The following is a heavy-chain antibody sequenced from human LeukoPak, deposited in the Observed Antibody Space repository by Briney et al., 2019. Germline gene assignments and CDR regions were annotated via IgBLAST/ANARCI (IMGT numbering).Heavy chain of an antibody. CDR1: GFTFSSYA. D-gene: IGHD3-10*01. Sequence: GGSLRLSCAASGFTFSSYAMHWVRQAPGKGLEWVAVISYDGSNKYYADSVKGRFTISGDNSKNTLYLQMNSLRAEDTAVYYCARDTRITMVRGVIYYFDYWGQGTLVTVSS. J-gene: IGHJ4*02. CDR3: ARDTRITMVRGVIYYFDY. V-gene: IGHV3-30-3*01. CDR2: ISYDGSNK.